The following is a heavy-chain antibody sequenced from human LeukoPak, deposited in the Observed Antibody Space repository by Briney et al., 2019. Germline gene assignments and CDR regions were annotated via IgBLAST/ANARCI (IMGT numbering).Heavy chain of an antibody. CDR2: IYYSGST. J-gene: IGHJ4*02. Sequence: KPSETLSLTCTVSGGSISSFYWSWIRQPQGKGLEWIGYIYYSGSTNYNPSLKSRVTISVDTSKNQFSLKLNSVTAADTAVYYCARGGGSYDFDYWGQGTLVTVSS. CDR1: GGSISSFY. D-gene: IGHD1-26*01. V-gene: IGHV4-59*01. CDR3: ARGGGSYDFDY.